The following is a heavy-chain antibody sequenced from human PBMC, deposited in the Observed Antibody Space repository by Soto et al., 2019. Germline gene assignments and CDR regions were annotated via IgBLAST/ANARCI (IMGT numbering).Heavy chain of an antibody. CDR1: GFTFSRYG. J-gene: IGHJ6*02. CDR3: AKSGLSDYYRMDV. V-gene: IGHV3-23*01. D-gene: IGHD3-16*01. CDR2: IDKSGGVT. Sequence: GGSLRLSCAASGFTFSRYGMNWVRQAPGKGLEWVSGIDKSGGVTYYADSVKGRFTISRDNSKNTLYVQMNSLKVGDTAVYYCAKSGLSDYYRMDVWGQGTAVTVPS.